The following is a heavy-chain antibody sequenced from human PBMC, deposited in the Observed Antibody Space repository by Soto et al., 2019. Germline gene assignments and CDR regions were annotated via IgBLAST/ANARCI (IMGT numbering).Heavy chain of an antibody. CDR2: IYYTGST. V-gene: IGHV4-59*01. D-gene: IGHD3-16*01. J-gene: IGHJ5*02. CDR1: GGSISNYY. CDR3: ARGEPLGDTNWFDP. Sequence: SETLSLTCTVSGGSISNYYWSWIRQPPGKGLEWIGYIYYTGSTNYNPSLKSRVTISVDTSKNQFSLKLNSVTAADTAVYYCARGEPLGDTNWFDPWGQGTLVTVSS.